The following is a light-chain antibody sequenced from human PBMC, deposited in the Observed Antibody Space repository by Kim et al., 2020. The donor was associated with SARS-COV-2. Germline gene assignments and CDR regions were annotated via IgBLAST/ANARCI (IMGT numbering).Light chain of an antibody. CDR2: AAS. Sequence: DIQMTQSPSSLSASVGDRVTITCRASQGFSNYLAWYQQKPGKVPKLLIYAASTLQSGVPSRFSGSGSGTHFTLTISSLQPEDVATYYCQQYNSAPFTFGPGTKVDIK. V-gene: IGKV1-27*01. CDR1: QGFSNY. CDR3: QQYNSAPFT. J-gene: IGKJ3*01.